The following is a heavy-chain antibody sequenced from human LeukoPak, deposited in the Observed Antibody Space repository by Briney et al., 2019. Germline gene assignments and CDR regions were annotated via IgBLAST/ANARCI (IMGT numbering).Heavy chain of an antibody. Sequence: GGSLRLSCAASGFILSSYAMSWVRQAPGKGLEGVSAISGSAISGSGGRTYYADSVKGRFTISRDNSKNTLYLQMNSLIAETKDVYYCAKEALKAAILGYYFDYWGQGTLVTVSS. CDR2: ISGSAISGSGGRT. CDR3: AKEALKAAILGYYFDY. V-gene: IGHV3-23*01. J-gene: IGHJ4*02. CDR1: GFILSSYA. D-gene: IGHD2-2*01.